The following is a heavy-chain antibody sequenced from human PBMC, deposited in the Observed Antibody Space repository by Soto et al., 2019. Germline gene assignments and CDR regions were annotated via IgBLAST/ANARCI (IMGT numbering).Heavy chain of an antibody. CDR2: IYYSGST. Sequence: QVQLQESGPGLVKPSQTLSLTCTVSGGSISSGDYYWSWIRQPPGKGLEWIGYIYYSGSTYYNPSLKSRVTISVDTSKNQFSLKLSSVTAADTAVYYCARDIRGYCSGGSCYPGAWGQGTMVTVSS. V-gene: IGHV4-30-4*01. D-gene: IGHD2-15*01. CDR1: GGSISSGDYY. J-gene: IGHJ3*01. CDR3: ARDIRGYCSGGSCYPGA.